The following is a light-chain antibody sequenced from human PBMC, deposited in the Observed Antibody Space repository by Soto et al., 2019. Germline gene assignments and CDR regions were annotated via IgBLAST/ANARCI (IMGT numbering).Light chain of an antibody. Sequence: QSALTQPASVSGSPGQSMTISCTGTSSDVGGYNYVSWYQQHPGKAPKLMIYEVNNRPSEVSNRFSGSKSGNTASLTISGLQAEDEADYYCSSYTSSSTLVVFGGGTKLTVL. CDR3: SSYTSSSTLVV. CDR2: EVN. V-gene: IGLV2-14*01. CDR1: SSDVGGYNY. J-gene: IGLJ2*01.